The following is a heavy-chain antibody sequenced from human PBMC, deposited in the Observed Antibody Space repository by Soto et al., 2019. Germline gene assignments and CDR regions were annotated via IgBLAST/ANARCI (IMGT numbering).Heavy chain of an antibody. CDR3: ARERTGDPSFFDY. J-gene: IGHJ4*02. V-gene: IGHV4-61*01. D-gene: IGHD7-27*01. Sequence: QVQLQESGPGLVKPSETLSLTCTVSGGSVSSGSYYWSWIRQPPGKGLEWIGYIFYSGSTNYNPSFKSRVTISVDSSKNQFSLKLSSVTAADTAVYYCARERTGDPSFFDYWGQGTLVTVSS. CDR1: GGSVSSGSYY. CDR2: IFYSGST.